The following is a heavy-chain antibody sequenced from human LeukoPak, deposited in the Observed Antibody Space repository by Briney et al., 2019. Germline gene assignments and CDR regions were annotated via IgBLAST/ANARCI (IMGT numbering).Heavy chain of an antibody. V-gene: IGHV3-15*01. Sequence: GGSLRLSCAASGFTFSNAWMSWARQAPGKGLEWVGRIKSKSDGGTTDYAAPVKGRCTISRDDSKNTLYLKMNRLKTEDTAVYYCTTGLYSKGYWGQGTLVTVSS. D-gene: IGHD4-11*01. CDR1: GFTFSNAW. CDR3: TTGLYSKGY. J-gene: IGHJ4*02. CDR2: IKSKSDGGTT.